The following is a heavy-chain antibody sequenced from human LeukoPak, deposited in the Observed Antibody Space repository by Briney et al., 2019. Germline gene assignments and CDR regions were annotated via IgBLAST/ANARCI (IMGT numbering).Heavy chain of an antibody. J-gene: IGHJ4*02. D-gene: IGHD3-10*01. CDR2: IYYSGST. CDR1: GGSISSYY. Sequence: SETLSLTCTVSGGSISSYYWSWIRQPPGKGLEWIGYIYYSGSTNYNPSLKSRVTISVDTSKNQFSLKLTSVTAADTAVYYCARRAVRGVIGYWGQGTLVTVSS. CDR3: ARRAVRGVIGY. V-gene: IGHV4-59*12.